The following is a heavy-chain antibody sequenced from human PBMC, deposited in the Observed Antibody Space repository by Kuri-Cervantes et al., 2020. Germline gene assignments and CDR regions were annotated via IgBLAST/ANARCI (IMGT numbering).Heavy chain of an antibody. CDR1: GGSISSGGYY. Sequence: LRLSCTVSGGSISSGGYYWSWIRQHPGKGLEWIGYIYYSGSTYYNPSLKSRVTISVDTSKNQFSLKLSSVTAADTAVYYCARGGGYYDFWSGYSSYYYYMDVWGKGTTVTVSS. J-gene: IGHJ6*03. CDR2: IYYSGST. V-gene: IGHV4-31*03. D-gene: IGHD3-3*01. CDR3: ARGGGYYDFWSGYSSYYYYMDV.